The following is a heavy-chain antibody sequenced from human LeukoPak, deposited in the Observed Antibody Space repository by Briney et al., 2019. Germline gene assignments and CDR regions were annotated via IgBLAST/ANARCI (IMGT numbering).Heavy chain of an antibody. V-gene: IGHV3-33*01. Sequence: GGSLRLSCAASGFTFSSYGMHWVRQAPGKGLEWVAVIWYDGSNKYYADSVKGRFTISRDNSKNTLYLQMNSLRAEDTAVYYCARDLTTVVTYYYGMDVWGQGTTVTVSS. D-gene: IGHD4-23*01. J-gene: IGHJ6*02. CDR2: IWYDGSNK. CDR3: ARDLTTVVTYYYGMDV. CDR1: GFTFSSYG.